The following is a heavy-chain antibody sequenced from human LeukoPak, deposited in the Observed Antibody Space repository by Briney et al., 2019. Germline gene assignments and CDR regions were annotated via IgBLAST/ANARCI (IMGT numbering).Heavy chain of an antibody. Sequence: PGGSLRLSCAASGFTFSSYAMSWVRRAPGKGLEWVSAISGSGGSTYYADSVKGRFTISRDNSKNTLYLQMNSLRAEDTAVYYCAKGDYYDSSLSSFDYWGQGTLVTVSS. CDR1: GFTFSSYA. J-gene: IGHJ4*02. V-gene: IGHV3-23*01. D-gene: IGHD3-22*01. CDR2: ISGSGGST. CDR3: AKGDYYDSSLSSFDY.